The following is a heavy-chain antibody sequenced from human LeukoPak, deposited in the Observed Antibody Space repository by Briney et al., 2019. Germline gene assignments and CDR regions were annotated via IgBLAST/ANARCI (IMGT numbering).Heavy chain of an antibody. CDR2: INPSGGST. V-gene: IGHV1-46*01. D-gene: IGHD3-10*01. Sequence: GASVKVYCKASGYTFTSYYMHWVRQARGQGLEWMGIINPSGGSTSYAQKFQGRVTMTRDTSTSTVYMELSSLRSEDTAVYYCARALVPPYYYGSGELGYWGQGTLVTVSS. J-gene: IGHJ4*02. CDR3: ARALVPPYYYGSGELGY. CDR1: GYTFTSYY.